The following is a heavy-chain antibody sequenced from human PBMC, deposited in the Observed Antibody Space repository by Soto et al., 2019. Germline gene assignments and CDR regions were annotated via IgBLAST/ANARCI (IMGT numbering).Heavy chain of an antibody. D-gene: IGHD3-10*01. Sequence: HLVQSGPEVKRPGASITVSCKTSGDTFANFGLSWVRQAPGQGLEWMGWIATYNNNKNYAQKFQGRLTLTTDTSTSTAYMELESLGYHDTAVYYWARVVRGVVNWFDPWGQGTLVTVSS. V-gene: IGHV1-18*01. CDR3: ARVVRGVVNWFDP. CDR1: GDTFANFG. J-gene: IGHJ5*02. CDR2: IATYNNNK.